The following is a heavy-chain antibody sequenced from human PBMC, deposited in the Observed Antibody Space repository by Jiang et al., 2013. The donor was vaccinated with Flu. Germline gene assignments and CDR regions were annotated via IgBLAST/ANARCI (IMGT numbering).Heavy chain of an antibody. V-gene: IGHV4-34*01. Sequence: LLKPSETLSLTCAVYGGSLSGYYWSWIRQPPGKGLEWNGEINDSGSSNYNPSLKSRVAISVDTSKNQFSLKLNSVTAADTAVYYCARGIYFGWRRKWYFDLWGRGTLVTVSS. J-gene: IGHJ2*01. CDR3: ARGIYFGWRRKWYFDL. CDR1: GGSLSGYY. D-gene: IGHD2/OR15-2a*01. CDR2: INDSGSS.